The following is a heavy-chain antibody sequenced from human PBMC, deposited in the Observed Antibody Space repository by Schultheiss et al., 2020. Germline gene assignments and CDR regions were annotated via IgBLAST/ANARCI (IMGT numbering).Heavy chain of an antibody. CDR3: ARLTTAARFDP. CDR2: ISGSGGST. V-gene: IGHV3-23*01. Sequence: GGSLRLSCAASGFTFSSYAMSWVRQAPGKGLEWVSAISGSGGSTYYADSVKGRFTISRDNAKNSLDLQMTSLRAEDTAVYYCARLTTAARFDPWGQGTLVTVSS. D-gene: IGHD6-13*01. J-gene: IGHJ5*02. CDR1: GFTFSSYA.